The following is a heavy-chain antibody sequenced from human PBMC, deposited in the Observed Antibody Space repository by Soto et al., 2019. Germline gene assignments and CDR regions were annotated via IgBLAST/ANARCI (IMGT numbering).Heavy chain of an antibody. CDR2: ISGSGGST. CDR1: GFTFSSYA. Sequence: EVQLLESGGGLVQPGGSLRLSCAASGFTFSSYAMSWVRQAPGKGLEWVSAISGSGGSTYYADSVKGRFTISRDNSKNTLYLEMNSRRDEDTAVYYCAKEGGYRSGWDSVDYWGQGTLVTVSS. J-gene: IGHJ4*02. V-gene: IGHV3-23*01. CDR3: AKEGGYRSGWDSVDY. D-gene: IGHD6-19*01.